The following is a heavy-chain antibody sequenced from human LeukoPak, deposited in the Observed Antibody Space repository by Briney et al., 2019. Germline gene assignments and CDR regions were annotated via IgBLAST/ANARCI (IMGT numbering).Heavy chain of an antibody. CDR1: GFTFSSYA. CDR2: ISYDGSNK. CDR3: ARDPDPKYYDYVWGSYRYPDY. Sequence: PGGSLRLSCAASGFTFSSYAMHWVRHAPGKGLEWVAVISYDGSNKYYADSVKGRFTISRDNSKNTLYLQMNSLRAEDTAVYYCARDPDPKYYDYVWGSYRYPDYWGQGTLVTVSS. V-gene: IGHV3-30*04. D-gene: IGHD3-16*02. J-gene: IGHJ4*02.